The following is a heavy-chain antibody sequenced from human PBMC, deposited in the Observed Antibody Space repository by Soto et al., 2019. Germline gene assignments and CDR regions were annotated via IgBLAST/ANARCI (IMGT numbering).Heavy chain of an antibody. D-gene: IGHD3-10*01. CDR1: GGTFSSYA. CDR3: ARVDIAGGSGGDYYYYGMDV. CDR2: IIPIFGTA. Sequence: QVQLVQSGAEVKKPGSSVKVSCKASGGTFSSYAISWVRQAPGQGLEWMGGIIPIFGTANYAQKFQGRVTITADESTSTADMEMSSLRAEDTAVYYCARVDIAGGSGGDYYYYGMDVWGQGTTVTVSS. V-gene: IGHV1-69*01. J-gene: IGHJ6*02.